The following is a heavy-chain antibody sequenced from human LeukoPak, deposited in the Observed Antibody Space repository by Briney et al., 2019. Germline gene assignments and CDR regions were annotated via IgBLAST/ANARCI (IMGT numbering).Heavy chain of an antibody. Sequence: GGSLRLSYAASGFTFSSYGMHWVRQAPGKGLEWVAVISYDGSNKYYADSVKGRFTISRDNSKNTLYLQMNSLRAEDTAVYYCATSGRIKRDAFDIWGQGTMVTVSS. CDR1: GFTFSSYG. J-gene: IGHJ3*02. CDR3: ATSGRIKRDAFDI. D-gene: IGHD1-26*01. CDR2: ISYDGSNK. V-gene: IGHV3-30*03.